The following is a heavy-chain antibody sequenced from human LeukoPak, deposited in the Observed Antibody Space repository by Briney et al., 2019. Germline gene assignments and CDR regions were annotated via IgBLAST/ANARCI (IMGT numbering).Heavy chain of an antibody. Sequence: GGSLRLSCAASGFTFDDYAMHWVRQAPGKGLEWVSGISWNSGSIGYADSVKGRFTISRDNAKNSLYLQMNSLRAKDTALYYCAKDRYSSSWNFDYWGQGTLVTVSS. CDR3: AKDRYSSSWNFDY. CDR2: ISWNSGSI. J-gene: IGHJ4*02. V-gene: IGHV3-9*01. CDR1: GFTFDDYA. D-gene: IGHD6-13*01.